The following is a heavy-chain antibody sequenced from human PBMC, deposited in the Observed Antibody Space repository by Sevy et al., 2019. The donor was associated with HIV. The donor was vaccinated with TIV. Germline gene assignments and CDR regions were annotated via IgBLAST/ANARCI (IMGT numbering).Heavy chain of an antibody. D-gene: IGHD3-10*01. CDR3: VRDSEILYYGESFDY. J-gene: IGHJ4*02. CDR2: ISSTSDYI. CDR1: GFTFRTYF. V-gene: IGHV3-21*01. Sequence: GGSLRLSCAASGFTFRTYFMNWVRQAPGKGLEWVSSISSTSDYIYYADSVKGRFTISRDNAKNSVHLQMNSLRVDDTGIYYCVRDSEILYYGESFDYWGQGTPVTVSS.